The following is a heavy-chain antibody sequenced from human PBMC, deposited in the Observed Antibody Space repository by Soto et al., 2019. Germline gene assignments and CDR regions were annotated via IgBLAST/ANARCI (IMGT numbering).Heavy chain of an antibody. CDR1: GFTFGDYA. V-gene: IGHV3-49*03. CDR2: IRSKAYGGTT. J-gene: IGHJ4*02. Sequence: GGSLRLSCTASGFTFGDYAMSWFRQAPGKGLEWVGFIRSKAYGGTTEYAASVKGRFTISRDDSKSIAYLQMNSLKTEDKAVYYCTRGPPAKLLWGSSWGQGTLVTVSS. D-gene: IGHD2-21*01. CDR3: TRGPPAKLLWGSS.